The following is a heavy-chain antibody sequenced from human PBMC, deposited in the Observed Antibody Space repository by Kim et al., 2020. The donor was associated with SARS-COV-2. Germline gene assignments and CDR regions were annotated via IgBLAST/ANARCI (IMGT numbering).Heavy chain of an antibody. Sequence: SVKVSCKASGGTFSSYAISWVRQAPGQGLEWMGRIIPILGIANYAQKFQGRATITADKSTSTAYMELSSLRSEDTAVYYCASYCSSTSCPLYWGQGSLV. CDR1: GGTFSSYA. CDR2: IIPILGIA. CDR3: ASYCSSTSCPLY. V-gene: IGHV1-69*04. D-gene: IGHD2-2*01. J-gene: IGHJ4*02.